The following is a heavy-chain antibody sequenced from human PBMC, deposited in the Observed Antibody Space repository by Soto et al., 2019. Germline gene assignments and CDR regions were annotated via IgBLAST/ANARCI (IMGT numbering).Heavy chain of an antibody. CDR1: GYTFTSYA. Sequence: ASVKVSCKAAGYTFTSYAMHWVRQAPGQRLEWMGWINAGNGNTKYSQKFQGRVTITRDTSASTAYMELSSLRSEDTAVYYCARPRKSSSWYVTTPDYWGQGTLVTVSS. CDR2: INAGNGNT. CDR3: ARPRKSSSWYVTTPDY. J-gene: IGHJ4*02. D-gene: IGHD6-13*01. V-gene: IGHV1-3*01.